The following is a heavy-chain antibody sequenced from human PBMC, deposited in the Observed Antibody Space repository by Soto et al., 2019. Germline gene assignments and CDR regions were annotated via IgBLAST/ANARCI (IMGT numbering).Heavy chain of an antibody. Sequence: PRGSLRLSCVDSGFTFGSNWMAWVRQAPGKGLEWVATLGQDAREKYYVDSVKGRFAISRDNAKNSLYLQMNSLRADDTAVYYCARDRRAVIDYWGQGALVTVSS. CDR3: ARDRRAVIDY. D-gene: IGHD6-19*01. CDR2: LGQDAREK. J-gene: IGHJ4*02. CDR1: GFTFGSNW. V-gene: IGHV3-7*01.